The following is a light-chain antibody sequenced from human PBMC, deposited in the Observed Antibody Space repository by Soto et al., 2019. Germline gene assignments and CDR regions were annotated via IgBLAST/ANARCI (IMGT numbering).Light chain of an antibody. CDR1: SSDVGGYNY. CDR3: SSNAGSNNLV. V-gene: IGLV2-8*01. Sequence: QSALTQPPSASGSPGQSVTISCTGTSSDVGGYNYVSWYQQHPGKAPKGMIYEVSKRPSGVPDRFSGSKSGNTASLTVSGLQAEDEADYYCSSNAGSNNLVFGGGTKLTVL. J-gene: IGLJ2*01. CDR2: EVS.